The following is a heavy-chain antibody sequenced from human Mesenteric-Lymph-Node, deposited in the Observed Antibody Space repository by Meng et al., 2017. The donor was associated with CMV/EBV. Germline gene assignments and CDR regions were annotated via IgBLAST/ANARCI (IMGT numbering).Heavy chain of an antibody. V-gene: IGHV3-33*06. D-gene: IGHD1-1*01. CDR2: IWYDGSNK. Sequence: GGSLRLSCVASGFTFSSHGMHWVRQAPGKGLEWVAVIWYDGSNKYYADSVKGRFTISRDNSKNTLYLQMNSLRAEDTAVYYCAKDPGYNWEGGGGFGALDVWGQGTTVTVSS. CDR1: GFTFSSHG. J-gene: IGHJ6*02. CDR3: AKDPGYNWEGGGGFGALDV.